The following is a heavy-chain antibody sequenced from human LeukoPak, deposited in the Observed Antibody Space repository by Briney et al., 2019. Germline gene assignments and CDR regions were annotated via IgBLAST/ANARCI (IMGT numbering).Heavy chain of an antibody. CDR1: GGSISSYY. D-gene: IGHD6-13*01. J-gene: IGHJ6*03. V-gene: IGHV4-4*07. CDR2: IYTSGST. CDR3: AREGGSSWYSRDFYYIDV. Sequence: SETLSLTCTVSGGSISSYYWSWIRQPAGKGLEWIGRIYTSGSTNYNPSLKSRVTMSVDTSKNQFSLKLSSVTAVDTAVYYCAREGGSSWYSRDFYYIDVWGKGTTVTVSS.